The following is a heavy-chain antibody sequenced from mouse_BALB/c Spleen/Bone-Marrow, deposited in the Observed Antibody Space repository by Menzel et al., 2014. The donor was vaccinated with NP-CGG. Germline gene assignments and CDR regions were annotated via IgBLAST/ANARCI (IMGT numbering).Heavy chain of an antibody. Sequence: EVQGVESGTSLVKPSQTLSLTCSVTGDSITSGYWNWIRKFPGNKLEFMGYISYSGSTYYNPSLKSRISITRDTSKTQYYLQLNSVTTEDTATYYCATYEGGTFDYWGQGTTLTVSS. J-gene: IGHJ2*01. V-gene: IGHV3-8*02. CDR3: ATYEGGTFDY. CDR2: ISYSGST. D-gene: IGHD3-3*01. CDR1: GDSITSGY.